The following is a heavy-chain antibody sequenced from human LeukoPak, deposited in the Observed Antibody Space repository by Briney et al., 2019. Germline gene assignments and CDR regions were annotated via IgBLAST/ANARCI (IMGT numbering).Heavy chain of an antibody. CDR3: VRDYGGTSGYFDL. V-gene: IGHV3-21*01. Sequence: GGSLRLSCTGSGFLFSSYTMNWVRQAPGRGLDWVSSISGKSNYIYDADSVKGRFTISRDNAKNSLYLEMNSLRVEDTAIYYCVRDYGGTSGYFDLRGQGALVTVSS. D-gene: IGHD4-23*01. CDR2: ISGKSNYI. J-gene: IGHJ4*02. CDR1: GFLFSSYT.